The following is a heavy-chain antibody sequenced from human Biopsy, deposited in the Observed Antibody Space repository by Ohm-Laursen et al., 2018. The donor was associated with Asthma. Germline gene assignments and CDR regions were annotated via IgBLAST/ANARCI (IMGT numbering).Heavy chain of an antibody. CDR2: ISFDGSNK. CDR3: ARVDGVVEPATRLGGMDV. D-gene: IGHD2-15*01. J-gene: IGHJ6*02. Sequence: SLRLSRAASGFTFSSFGMHWVRQTPGKGLEWVAVISFDGSNKYYADSVKGRFTISRDNSKNTVYLQMNSLSAEDSAVYYCARVDGVVEPATRLGGMDVWGQGTTVTVSS. V-gene: IGHV3-30*03. CDR1: GFTFSSFG.